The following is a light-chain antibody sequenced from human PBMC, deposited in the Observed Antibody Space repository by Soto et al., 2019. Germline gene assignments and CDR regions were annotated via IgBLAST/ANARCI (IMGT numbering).Light chain of an antibody. Sequence: DIQMTQSPSSLSASVGDSVTITCRASQDISNYLNWYQQKPGKAPTLLIYAASTLHRGVPSRFSGSESGTDFTLTIRSLQPEDFATYYCQQSSSTLFTFGPGTKVDFK. V-gene: IGKV1-39*01. J-gene: IGKJ3*01. CDR1: QDISNY. CDR3: QQSSSTLFT. CDR2: AAS.